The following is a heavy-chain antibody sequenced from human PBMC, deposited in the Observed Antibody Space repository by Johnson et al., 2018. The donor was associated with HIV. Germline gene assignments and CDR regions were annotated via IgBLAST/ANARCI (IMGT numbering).Heavy chain of an antibody. CDR1: GFTFSSHG. Sequence: QVQLVESGGGVVQPGGSLRLSCAASGFTFSSHGMHWVRQAPGKGLEWVAVISYDGSNKYYADSVKGRFTISRDNSKNTLYLQMSSLRTEDTAVYYCAKDAGIAVAEGAFVSGGQGTMVTVSS. D-gene: IGHD6-19*01. J-gene: IGHJ3*02. CDR3: AKDAGIAVAEGAFVS. CDR2: ISYDGSNK. V-gene: IGHV3-30*18.